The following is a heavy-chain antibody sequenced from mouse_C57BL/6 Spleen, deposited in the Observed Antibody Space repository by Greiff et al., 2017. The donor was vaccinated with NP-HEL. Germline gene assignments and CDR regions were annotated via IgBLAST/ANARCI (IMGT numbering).Heavy chain of an antibody. D-gene: IGHD1-1*01. CDR3: ARAGDYYWYFGY. CDR2: ISYDGSN. V-gene: IGHV3-6*01. J-gene: IGHJ2*01. Sequence: EVQVVESGPGLVKPSQSLSLTCSVTGYSITSGYYWNWIRQFPGNKLEWMGYISYDGSNNYNQSLKNRISITRDTSKNQFFLKLNSVTTEDTATYYCARAGDYYWYFGYWGQGTTLTVSS. CDR1: GYSITSGYY.